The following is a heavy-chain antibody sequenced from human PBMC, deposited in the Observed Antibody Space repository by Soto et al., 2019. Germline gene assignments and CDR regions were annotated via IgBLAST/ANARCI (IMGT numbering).Heavy chain of an antibody. CDR1: RLSLTRFG. D-gene: IGHD6-25*01. V-gene: IGHV3-23*01. J-gene: IGHJ4*02. CDR3: AKGVPARVDDY. CDR2: ISGSGGST. Sequence: GCLRPSWAPSRLSLTRFGIGWVRQAPGKGLEWVSAISGSGGSTYYADSVKGRFTISRDNSKNTLYLQMNSLRAEDTAVYYCAKGVPARVDDYWGQGTLVTVSS.